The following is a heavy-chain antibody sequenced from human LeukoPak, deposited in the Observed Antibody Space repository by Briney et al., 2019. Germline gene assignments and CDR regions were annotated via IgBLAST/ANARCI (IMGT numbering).Heavy chain of an antibody. Sequence: EGSLRLSRAASGFTFSSYSMNWVRQAPGKGLEWVSSISSSSSYIYYADSVKGRFTISRDNAKNSLYLQMNGLRAEDTAVYYCARDSVVVVAAIGALDYWGQGTLVTVSS. CDR2: ISSSSSYI. J-gene: IGHJ4*02. CDR3: ARDSVVVVAAIGALDY. CDR1: GFTFSSYS. D-gene: IGHD2-15*01. V-gene: IGHV3-21*01.